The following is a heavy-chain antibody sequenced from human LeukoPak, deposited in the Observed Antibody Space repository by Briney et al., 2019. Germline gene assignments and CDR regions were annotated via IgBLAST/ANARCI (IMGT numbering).Heavy chain of an antibody. V-gene: IGHV3-30*18. J-gene: IGHJ4*02. CDR1: GFTFSSYG. CDR3: AKGEQKGHSSGWYAIDY. Sequence: GGSLRLSCAASGFTFSSYGMHWVHQAPGKGLEWVAVISYDGSNKYYADSVKGRFTISRDNSKNTLYLQMNSLRAEDTAVYYCAKGEQKGHSSGWYAIDYWGQGTLVTVSS. CDR2: ISYDGSNK. D-gene: IGHD6-19*01.